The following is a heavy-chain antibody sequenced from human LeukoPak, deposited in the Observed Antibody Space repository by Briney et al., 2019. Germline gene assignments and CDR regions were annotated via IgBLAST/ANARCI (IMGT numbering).Heavy chain of an antibody. Sequence: SETLSLTCTVSGGSISSPYWSWIRQPPGKGLEWIGYIYASGSTNYNPSLKSRVTISVDTSKNQFSLKLSSVTAADTAVYYCARHEGSVYSPYDYWGQGTLVTVSS. CDR1: GGSISSPY. J-gene: IGHJ4*02. D-gene: IGHD2-21*01. CDR2: IYASGST. CDR3: ARHEGSVYSPYDY. V-gene: IGHV4-4*09.